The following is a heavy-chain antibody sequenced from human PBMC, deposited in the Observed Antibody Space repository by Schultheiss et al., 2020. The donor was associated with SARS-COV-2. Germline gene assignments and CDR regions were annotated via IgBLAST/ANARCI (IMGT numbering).Heavy chain of an antibody. V-gene: IGHV3-23*01. CDR2: ISGSGGST. Sequence: GGSLRPSCAASGFTFSSYAMSWVRQAPGKGLEWVSAISGSGGSTYYADSVKGRFTISRDNSKNTLYLQMNSLRAEDTAVYYCARFSYYDFWSGYPPYLGYGMDVWGQGTTVTGSS. CDR3: ARFSYYDFWSGYPPYLGYGMDV. D-gene: IGHD3-3*01. J-gene: IGHJ6*02. CDR1: GFTFSSYA.